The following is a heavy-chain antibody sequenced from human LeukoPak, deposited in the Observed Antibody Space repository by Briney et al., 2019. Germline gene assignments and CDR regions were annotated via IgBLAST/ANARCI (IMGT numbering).Heavy chain of an antibody. J-gene: IGHJ5*02. CDR1: GFTVSDNY. D-gene: IGHD2-15*01. Sequence: GGSLRLSCAASGFTVSDNYISWVRQAPGKGLKWVSVTYASGNTYYADSVKGRFSISRDTSKNTLYLQMNSLRAEDSAVYYCAREVASWGQGTLVTVSS. V-gene: IGHV3-66*01. CDR2: TYASGNT. CDR3: AREVAS.